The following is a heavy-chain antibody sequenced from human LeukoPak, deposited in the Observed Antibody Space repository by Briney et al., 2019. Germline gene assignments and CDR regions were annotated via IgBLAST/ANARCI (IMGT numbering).Heavy chain of an antibody. J-gene: IGHJ4*02. Sequence: PGGSLRLSCAASGFTFSSYSMNWVRQAPGKGLEWVSSISSSSSYIYYADSVKGRFTISRDNARNSLYLQMNSLRAEDTALYYCITNGGGDGGYGNFDYWGQGTLVTVSS. CDR3: ITNGGGDGGYGNFDY. D-gene: IGHD5-12*01. CDR2: ISSSSSYI. V-gene: IGHV3-21*04. CDR1: GFTFSSYS.